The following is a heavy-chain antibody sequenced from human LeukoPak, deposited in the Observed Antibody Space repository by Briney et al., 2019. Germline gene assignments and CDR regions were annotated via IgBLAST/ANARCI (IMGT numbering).Heavy chain of an antibody. D-gene: IGHD3-22*01. CDR3: ARVYGSSNYYYDRYYYYMDV. Sequence: GGSLRLSCATSGFYFESYAMSWVRQAPGKGLEWVSGVSGSGASTYYADSVKGRFTISRESSKNTLYLQLNSLRVEDTAVYYCARVYGSSNYYYDRYYYYMDVWGRGTTVTVSS. V-gene: IGHV3-23*01. J-gene: IGHJ6*03. CDR2: VSGSGAST. CDR1: GFYFESYA.